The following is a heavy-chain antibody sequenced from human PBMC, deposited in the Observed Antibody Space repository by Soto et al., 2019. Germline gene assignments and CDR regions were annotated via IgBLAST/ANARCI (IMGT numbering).Heavy chain of an antibody. V-gene: IGHV4-59*01. CDR2: IYYSGST. D-gene: IGHD2-15*01. CDR1: GGSISSYY. J-gene: IGHJ5*02. Sequence: SETLSLTCTVSGGSISSYYWSLIRQPPGKVLEWIGYIYYSGSTNYNPSLKSRVTISVDTSKNQFSLKLSSVTAADTAVYYCARSMGLYCSGGSCYGGDWFDPWGQGTLVTVS. CDR3: ARSMGLYCSGGSCYGGDWFDP.